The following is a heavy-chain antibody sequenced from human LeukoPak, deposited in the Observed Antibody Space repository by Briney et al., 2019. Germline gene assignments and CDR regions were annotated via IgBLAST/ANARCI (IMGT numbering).Heavy chain of an antibody. CDR1: GYTFTAFH. CDR3: ARSNYYGSQSEY. D-gene: IGHD3-10*01. CDR2: VNPNSGDT. Sequence: ASVKVSSAASGYTFTAFHIHWVRLAPGPGTAWMGWVNPNSGDTNYAQRSRGRVTMTRDTSINTAYMDLSSLRSDDTAVYYCARSNYYGSQSEYWGQGTLVAVSS. V-gene: IGHV1-2*02. J-gene: IGHJ4*02.